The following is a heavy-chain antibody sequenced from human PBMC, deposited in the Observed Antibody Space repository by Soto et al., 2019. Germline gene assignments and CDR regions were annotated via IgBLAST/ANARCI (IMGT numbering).Heavy chain of an antibody. Sequence: GGSLRLSCAASGFTFSSYSMNWARQAPGKWLEWVSSISSSSSYIYYADSVKGRFTISRDNAKNSLYLQMNSLRAEDTAVYYCARASRYSYGMDVWCQGTTVTGSS. J-gene: IGHJ6*02. CDR2: ISSSSSYI. CDR1: GFTFSSYS. V-gene: IGHV3-21*01. CDR3: ARASRYSYGMDV. D-gene: IGHD2-21*01.